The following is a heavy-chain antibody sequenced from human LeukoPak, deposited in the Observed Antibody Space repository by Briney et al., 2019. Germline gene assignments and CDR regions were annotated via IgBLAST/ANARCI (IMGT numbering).Heavy chain of an antibody. V-gene: IGHV4-59*01. CDR1: GGSNSSYY. CDR3: AREVIFTGYYRSRRFDP. Sequence: SETLSLTCTVSGGSNSSYYWSWIRQPPGKGLEWIGYIYYSGSTNYNPSLKSRVTVSVDTSKNQFSLKLSSVTAADTAVYYCAREVIFTGYYRSRRFDPWGQGTLVTVSS. D-gene: IGHD3-9*01. CDR2: IYYSGST. J-gene: IGHJ5*02.